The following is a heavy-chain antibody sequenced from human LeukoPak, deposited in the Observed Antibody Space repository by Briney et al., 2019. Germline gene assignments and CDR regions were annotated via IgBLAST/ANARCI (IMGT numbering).Heavy chain of an antibody. CDR3: TRAGDDYVWEDFDY. CDR1: GFTFSGSA. V-gene: IGHV3-73*01. CDR2: FRSKANSYAT. D-gene: IGHD3-16*01. Sequence: GGSLKLSCAASGFTFSGSAMHWVRQASGKGLEWVGRFRSKANSYATAYAASVKGRFTISRDDSKNTAYLQMNSLKTEDTAVYYCTRAGDDYVWEDFDYWGQGTLVTVSS. J-gene: IGHJ4*02.